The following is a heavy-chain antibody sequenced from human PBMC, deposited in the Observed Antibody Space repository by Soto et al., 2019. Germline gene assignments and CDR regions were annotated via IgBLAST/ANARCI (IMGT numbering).Heavy chain of an antibody. V-gene: IGHV3-21*01. D-gene: IGHD4-17*01. CDR2: ISSSSNYI. Sequence: PGGSLRLSCAASGFTFSSYSMNWVRQAPGKGLEWVSSISSSSNYIYYADSVKGRFTISRDNAKNSLSLQMNSLRAEDTAVYYCVRTLRTTVSSGYFYGMDVWGQGTTVTVSS. J-gene: IGHJ6*02. CDR3: VRTLRTTVSSGYFYGMDV. CDR1: GFTFSSYS.